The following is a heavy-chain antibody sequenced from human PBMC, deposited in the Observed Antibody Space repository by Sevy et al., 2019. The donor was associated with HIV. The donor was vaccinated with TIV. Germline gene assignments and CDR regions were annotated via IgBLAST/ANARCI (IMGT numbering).Heavy chain of an antibody. CDR3: ARDLASDSGSIVYGY. V-gene: IGHV3-21*01. CDR2: ISSSSRYI. D-gene: IGHD3-10*01. CDR1: GFVFSSYT. Sequence: GGSLRLSCAASGFVFSSYTMNWVRQSPGKGLEWVSSISSSSRYIFDADSVMGRFTISRDNARNSLYLQMNSLRAEDTAVYYCARDLASDSGSIVYGYWGQGTLVSDSS. J-gene: IGHJ4*02.